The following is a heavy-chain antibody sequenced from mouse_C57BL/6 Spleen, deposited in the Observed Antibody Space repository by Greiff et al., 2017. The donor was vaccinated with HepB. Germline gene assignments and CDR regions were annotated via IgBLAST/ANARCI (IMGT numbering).Heavy chain of an antibody. V-gene: IGHV1-76*01. CDR3: ARMGKGYFDV. CDR2: IYPGSGNT. J-gene: IGHJ1*03. Sequence: QVQLQQSGAELVRPGASVKLSCKASGYTFTDYYINWVKQRPGQGLEWIARIYPGSGNTYYNEKFKGKATLTAEKSSSTAYMQLSSLTSEDSAVYFCARMGKGYFDVWGTETTVTVSS. D-gene: IGHD2-1*01. CDR1: GYTFTDYY.